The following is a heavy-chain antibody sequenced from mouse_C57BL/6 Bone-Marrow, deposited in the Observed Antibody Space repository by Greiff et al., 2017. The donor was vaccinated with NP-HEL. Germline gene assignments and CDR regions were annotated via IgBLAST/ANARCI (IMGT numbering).Heavy chain of an antibody. V-gene: IGHV1-72*01. CDR1: GYTFTSYW. Sequence: VQLQQSGAELVKPGASVKLSCKASGYTFTSYWMPWVKQRPGRGLEWIGRFDPNSGGTKYNEKFKSKATLTVDKPSSTAYMQLSSLTSEDSAVYYCARWGSMDYWGQGTSVTVSS. CDR3: ARWGSMDY. J-gene: IGHJ4*01. CDR2: FDPNSGGT.